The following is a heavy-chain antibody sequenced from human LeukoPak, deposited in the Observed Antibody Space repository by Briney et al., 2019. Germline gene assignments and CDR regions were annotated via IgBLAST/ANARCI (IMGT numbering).Heavy chain of an antibody. V-gene: IGHV4-34*01. Sequence: PSETLSLTCAVYGCTFSGYYWMWLGQPPGKGRMWIGEINHSGSTNYNPSLKRRVTRSVDTSKNQFSLKRSSGTAADTAVYYCASAYSGYDVDYWGQRTLVTVSS. J-gene: IGHJ4*02. D-gene: IGHD5-12*01. CDR3: ASAYSGYDVDY. CDR1: GCTFSGYY. CDR2: INHSGST.